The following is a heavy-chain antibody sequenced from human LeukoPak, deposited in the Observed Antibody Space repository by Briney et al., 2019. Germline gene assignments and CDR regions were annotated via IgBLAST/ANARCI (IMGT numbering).Heavy chain of an antibody. Sequence: GGSLRLSCAASGFTFSSYGMHWVRQAPGKGLEWVAFIRYDGSNKYYADSVKGRFTISRDNSKNTLHLQMNSLRAEDTAVYYCAKEITMVRGAGSMIDYWGQGTLVTVSS. J-gene: IGHJ4*02. CDR1: GFTFSSYG. CDR3: AKEITMVRGAGSMIDY. V-gene: IGHV3-30*02. CDR2: IRYDGSNK. D-gene: IGHD3-10*01.